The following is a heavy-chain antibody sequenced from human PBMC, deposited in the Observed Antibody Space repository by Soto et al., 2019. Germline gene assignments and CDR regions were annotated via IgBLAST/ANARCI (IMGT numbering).Heavy chain of an antibody. J-gene: IGHJ4*02. CDR1: GFTFSSYA. D-gene: IGHD2-8*01. Sequence: QVQLVESGGGVVQPGRSLRLSCAASGFTFSSYAMHWVRQAPGKGLEWVAVISYDGSNKYYADSVKGRFTISRDNSKNTLYLQMNSLRAEDTAVYYCARDIVLMVYAPYFDYWGQGTLVTVSS. CDR3: ARDIVLMVYAPYFDY. CDR2: ISYDGSNK. V-gene: IGHV3-30-3*01.